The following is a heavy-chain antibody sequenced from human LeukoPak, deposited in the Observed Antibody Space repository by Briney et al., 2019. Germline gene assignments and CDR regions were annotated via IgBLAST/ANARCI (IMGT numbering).Heavy chain of an antibody. CDR3: AWSPKLRSRPNNNWFDP. D-gene: IGHD5-12*01. V-gene: IGHV1-69*04. CDR2: IIPILGIA. Sequence: ASVKVSCKASGGTFSSYAISWVRQAPGQGLEWMGRIIPILGIANYAQKFQGRVTITADKSTSTAYMELSSLRSEDTAVYYCAWSPKLRSRPNNNWFDPWGQGTLVTVSS. J-gene: IGHJ5*02. CDR1: GGTFSSYA.